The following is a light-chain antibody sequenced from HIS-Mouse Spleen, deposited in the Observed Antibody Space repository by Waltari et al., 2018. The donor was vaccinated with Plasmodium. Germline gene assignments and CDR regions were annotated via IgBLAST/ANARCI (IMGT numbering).Light chain of an antibody. J-gene: IGLJ2*01. Sequence: SYELTQPPSVSVSPGQTASITCSGDKLGDKYACWYQQKPGQSLVLVIYQDSKRPSGIPGRFSGYNSWNTATLTISGTQAMDEADYYCQAWDSSTVVFGGGTKLTVL. CDR3: QAWDSSTVV. CDR2: QDS. V-gene: IGLV3-1*01. CDR1: KLGDKY.